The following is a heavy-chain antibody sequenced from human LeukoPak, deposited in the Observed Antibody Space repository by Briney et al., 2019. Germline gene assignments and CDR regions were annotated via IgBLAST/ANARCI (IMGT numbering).Heavy chain of an antibody. CDR2: ISGSGGST. CDR1: GFTFSSYA. V-gene: IGHV3-23*01. J-gene: IGHJ4*02. Sequence: GGSLRLSCAASGFTFSSYAMSWVRQAPGKGLEWVSAISGSGGSTYYADSVKGRFTISRDNSKNTLYLQMNSLRAEDTAVYYCAKFRGYCSSTGCYAIDYWGQGTLVTVSS. D-gene: IGHD2-2*01. CDR3: AKFRGYCSSTGCYAIDY.